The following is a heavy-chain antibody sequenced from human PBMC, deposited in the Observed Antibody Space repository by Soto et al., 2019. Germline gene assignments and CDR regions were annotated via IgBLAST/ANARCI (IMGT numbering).Heavy chain of an antibody. CDR3: ARGWYCGGDCYLISYRDFDI. J-gene: IGHJ3*02. D-gene: IGHD2-21*01. CDR1: GGSFSGYY. V-gene: IGHV4-34*01. Sequence: SETLSLTCAVYGGSFSGYYWSWIRQPPGKGLEWIGEINHSGSTNYNPSLKSRVTISVDTSKNQFSLKLSSVTAADTAVYYCARGWYCGGDCYLISYRDFDIWGQGTMVTVSS. CDR2: INHSGST.